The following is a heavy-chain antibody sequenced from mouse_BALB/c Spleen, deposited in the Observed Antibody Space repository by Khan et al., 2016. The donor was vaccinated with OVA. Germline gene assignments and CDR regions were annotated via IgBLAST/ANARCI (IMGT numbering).Heavy chain of an antibody. CDR3: ARSGDDFFDY. CDR1: GYAFSNYW. V-gene: IGHV1-80*01. Sequence: QVQLQQSGAELVRPGSSMKISCKASGYAFSNYWMNWVKRGPGQGLEWIGQIYPGDGNTNYNGKLKDKATLTADKSSRTAYMQLSSLTSADSAVYFCARSGDDFFDYWGQGTLVTVAA. D-gene: IGHD2-2*01. J-gene: IGHJ3*01. CDR2: IYPGDGNT.